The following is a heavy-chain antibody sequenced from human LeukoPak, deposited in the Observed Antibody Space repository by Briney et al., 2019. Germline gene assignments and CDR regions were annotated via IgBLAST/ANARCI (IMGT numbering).Heavy chain of an antibody. CDR3: ARALPMFRGLTSWDY. Sequence: ASVQVSFKASGYPFTHYYIHWVRPAPGQGLEWMGWINPNSGGTNYAQKFQGRVTMTRGTSISTAYMELSSLRSDDTAVYYCARALPMFRGLTSWDYWGQGTLVIVSS. J-gene: IGHJ4*02. V-gene: IGHV1-2*02. CDR2: INPNSGGT. CDR1: GYPFTHYY. D-gene: IGHD3-10*01.